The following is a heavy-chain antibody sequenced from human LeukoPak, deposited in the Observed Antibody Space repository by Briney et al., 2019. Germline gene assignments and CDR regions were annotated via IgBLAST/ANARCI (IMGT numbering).Heavy chain of an antibody. D-gene: IGHD6-6*01. CDR3: AREYSSSSDFDY. Sequence: ASVKVSCKASGGTFSSYGISWVRQAPGQGLEWMGWISAYNGNTNYAQKLQGRVTMTTDTSTSTAYMELRSLRSDDTAVYYCAREYSSSSDFDYWGQGTLVTVSS. CDR2: ISAYNGNT. V-gene: IGHV1-18*01. J-gene: IGHJ4*02. CDR1: GGTFSSYG.